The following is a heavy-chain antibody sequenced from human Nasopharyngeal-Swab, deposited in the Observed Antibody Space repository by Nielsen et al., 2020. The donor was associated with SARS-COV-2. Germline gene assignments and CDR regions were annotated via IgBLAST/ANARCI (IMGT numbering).Heavy chain of an antibody. CDR2: IGTAGDT. Sequence: GGSLRLSCAASGFTFSSYDMHWVRQATGKGLEWVSAIGTAGDTYYPGSVKGRFTISRENAKNSLYLQMNSLRAGDTAVYYCVRSFSYDSSGYYYWYFDLWGRGTLVTVSS. J-gene: IGHJ2*01. CDR1: GFTFSSYD. CDR3: VRSFSYDSSGYYYWYFDL. V-gene: IGHV3-13*01. D-gene: IGHD3-22*01.